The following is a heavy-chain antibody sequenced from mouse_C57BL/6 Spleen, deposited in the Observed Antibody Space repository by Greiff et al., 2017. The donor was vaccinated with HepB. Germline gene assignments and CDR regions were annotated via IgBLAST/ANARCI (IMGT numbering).Heavy chain of an antibody. Sequence: LVESGPELVKPGASVKISCKASGYAFSSSWMNWVKQRPGKGLEWIGRIYPGDGDTNYNGKFKGKATLTADKSSSTAYMQLSSLTSEDSAVYFCARGTTVVGAMDYWGQGTSVTVSS. D-gene: IGHD1-1*01. V-gene: IGHV1-82*01. CDR2: IYPGDGDT. CDR1: GYAFSSSW. CDR3: ARGTTVVGAMDY. J-gene: IGHJ4*01.